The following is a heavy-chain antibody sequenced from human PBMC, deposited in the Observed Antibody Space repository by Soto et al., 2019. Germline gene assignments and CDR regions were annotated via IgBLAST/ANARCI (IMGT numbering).Heavy chain of an antibody. CDR3: AKAAVFNCSGGSCYFDY. Sequence: GGSLRLSCAASGFTFDDYAMHWVRQAPGKGLEWVSGISWNSGSIGYADSVKGRFTISRDNAKNSLYLQMNSLRAEDTALYYRAKAAVFNCSGGSCYFDYWGQGTLVTVSS. V-gene: IGHV3-9*01. D-gene: IGHD2-15*01. CDR2: ISWNSGSI. CDR1: GFTFDDYA. J-gene: IGHJ4*02.